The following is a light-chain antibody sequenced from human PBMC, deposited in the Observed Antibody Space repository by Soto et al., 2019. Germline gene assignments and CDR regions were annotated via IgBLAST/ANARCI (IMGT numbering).Light chain of an antibody. Sequence: EIGLTHSPDTLSLSPGDIVTLSCRATQNVSRSSLAWYQQKPGQAPRLLIYGASSRATGIPARFSGSGSGTEFTLTISSLQSEDFAVYYCQQYGTSPITFGQGTRLEIK. J-gene: IGKJ5*01. CDR1: QNVSRSS. V-gene: IGKV3-20*01. CDR3: QQYGTSPIT. CDR2: GAS.